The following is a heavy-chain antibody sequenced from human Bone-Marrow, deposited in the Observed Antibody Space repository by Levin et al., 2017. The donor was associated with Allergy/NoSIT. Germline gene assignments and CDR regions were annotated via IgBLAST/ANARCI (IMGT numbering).Heavy chain of an antibody. D-gene: IGHD3-16*01. CDR2: IYSSGNT. CDR3: ARGGPSWDYFDY. V-gene: IGHV4-59*08. Sequence: SQTLSLTCTVSGGSISSYYWSWIRQPPGKGLEWIGYIYSSGNTNYNPSLKSRVTMSVDTSKNQFSLKLTPVTAADTAVYYCARGGPSWDYFDYWGQGALVTVSS. J-gene: IGHJ4*02. CDR1: GGSISSYY.